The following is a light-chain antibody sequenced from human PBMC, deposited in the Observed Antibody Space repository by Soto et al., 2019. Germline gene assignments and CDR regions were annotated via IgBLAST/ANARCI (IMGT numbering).Light chain of an antibody. V-gene: IGKV3-15*01. Sequence: PATLTVSPGERATLSCRASQSAGTNLAWYQQKPGQAPRLLIHGAFTRATGIPARFSGSGSGTEFTLTISSLQSEDFAVFYCQQYNQWPITFGQGTRLEIK. CDR1: QSAGTN. CDR3: QQYNQWPIT. CDR2: GAF. J-gene: IGKJ5*01.